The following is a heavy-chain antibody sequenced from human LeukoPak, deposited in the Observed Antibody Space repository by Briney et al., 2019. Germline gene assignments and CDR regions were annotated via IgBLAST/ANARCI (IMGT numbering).Heavy chain of an antibody. V-gene: IGHV1-18*01. CDR1: GYTFASYG. CDR2: ISAYNGNT. Sequence: ASVKVSCKASGYTFASYGISWVRQAPGQGLEWMGWISAYNGNTNYAQKLQGRVTMTTDTPTSTAYMELRSLRSDDTAVYYCARVRDSSGWYYFDYWGQGTLVTVSS. D-gene: IGHD6-19*01. CDR3: ARVRDSSGWYYFDY. J-gene: IGHJ4*02.